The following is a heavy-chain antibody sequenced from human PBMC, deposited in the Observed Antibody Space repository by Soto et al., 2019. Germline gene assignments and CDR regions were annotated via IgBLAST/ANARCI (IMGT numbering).Heavy chain of an antibody. J-gene: IGHJ4*02. Sequence: TGGSLRLSCAASGFTFSSYVMSWVRQAPGKGLEWVSGISGSGGSTYYADSVKGRFTISRDNSKNTLYLQMNSLRAEDTAVYYCAKVPYDFWSGYYPPLYFDYWGQGTLVTVSS. CDR3: AKVPYDFWSGYYPPLYFDY. D-gene: IGHD3-3*01. CDR2: ISGSGGST. CDR1: GFTFSSYV. V-gene: IGHV3-23*01.